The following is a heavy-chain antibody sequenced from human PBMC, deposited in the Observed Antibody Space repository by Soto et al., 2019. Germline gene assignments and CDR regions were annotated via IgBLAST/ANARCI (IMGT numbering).Heavy chain of an antibody. V-gene: IGHV3-48*02. D-gene: IGHD3-22*01. CDR3: ARGLYYYDSSGYWGY. Sequence: SLRLSCAASGFTFSSYSMNWVRQAPGKGLEWVSYISSSSSTIYYADSVKGRFTISRDNAKNSLYLQINSLRDEDTAVYYCARGLYYYDSSGYWGYWGQGTLVTVSS. J-gene: IGHJ4*02. CDR1: GFTFSSYS. CDR2: ISSSSSTI.